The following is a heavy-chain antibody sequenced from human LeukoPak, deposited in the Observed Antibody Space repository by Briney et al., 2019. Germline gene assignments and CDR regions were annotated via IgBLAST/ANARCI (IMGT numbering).Heavy chain of an antibody. D-gene: IGHD3-22*01. J-gene: IGHJ4*02. Sequence: PSETLSLTXTVSGGSISSYYWSWIRQPPGKGLEWIGYIYYSGSTNYNPSLKSRVTISVDTSKNQFSLKLSSVTAADTAVYYCARVGYYDSSGYYSGFDYWGQGTLVTVSS. V-gene: IGHV4-59*01. CDR3: ARVGYYDSSGYYSGFDY. CDR1: GGSISSYY. CDR2: IYYSGST.